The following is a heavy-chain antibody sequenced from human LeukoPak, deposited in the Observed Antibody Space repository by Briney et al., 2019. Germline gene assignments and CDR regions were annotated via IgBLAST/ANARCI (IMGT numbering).Heavy chain of an antibody. V-gene: IGHV3-30-3*01. CDR2: ISYDGSNK. Sequence: PGRSLRLSCAASGFTFSSYAMHWVRQAPGKGLEWVAVISYDGSNKYYADSVKGRFTISRDNSKNTLYLQMNSLRAEDTAVYYCARDSDYNWKTGTKEGFDYWGQGTLVTVSS. D-gene: IGHD1-20*01. J-gene: IGHJ4*02. CDR3: ARDSDYNWKTGTKEGFDY. CDR1: GFTFSSYA.